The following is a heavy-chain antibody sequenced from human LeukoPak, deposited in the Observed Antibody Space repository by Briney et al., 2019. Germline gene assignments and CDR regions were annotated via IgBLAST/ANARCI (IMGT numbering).Heavy chain of an antibody. CDR1: GFTFSSYA. CDR2: ISYDGSNK. CDR3: ARIAVNSGWLYYFDY. D-gene: IGHD6-19*01. Sequence: PGGSLRLSCAASGFTFSSYAMHWVRQAPGKGLEWVAVISYDGSNKYYADSVKGRFTISRDNSKNTLYLQMNSLRAEDTAVYYCARIAVNSGWLYYFDYWGQGTLVTVSS. J-gene: IGHJ4*02. V-gene: IGHV3-30*14.